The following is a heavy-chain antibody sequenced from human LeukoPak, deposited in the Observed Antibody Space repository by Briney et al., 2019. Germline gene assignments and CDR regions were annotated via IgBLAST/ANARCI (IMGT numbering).Heavy chain of an antibody. CDR1: GGSFSGYY. CDR2: INHSGST. D-gene: IGHD6-13*01. CDR3: ATAPPGYSSSWYRY. J-gene: IGHJ4*02. V-gene: IGHV4-34*01. Sequence: SETLSLTCAVYGGSFSGYYWSWIRQPPGKGLEWIGEINHSGSTNYNPSLKSRVTISVDTSKNQFSLKLSSVTAADTAVYYCATAPPGYSSSWYRYWGQGTLVTVSS.